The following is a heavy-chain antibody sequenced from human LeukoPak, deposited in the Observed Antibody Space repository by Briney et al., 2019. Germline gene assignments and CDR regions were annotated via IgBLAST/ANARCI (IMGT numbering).Heavy chain of an antibody. J-gene: IGHJ4*02. CDR1: GGSISNRSHF. CDR2: IYYSGYT. D-gene: IGHD2/OR15-2a*01. CDR3: ARDSAPNLLAYFGY. Sequence: SSGTLSLTCTVSGGSISNRSHFWGWIRQTPGKGLEWFGSIYYSGYTYYNPSLKSRVTISVDTSKNQFSLRLNSVTAADTAVYYCARDSAPNLLAYFGYWGQGILVTVSS. V-gene: IGHV4-39*07.